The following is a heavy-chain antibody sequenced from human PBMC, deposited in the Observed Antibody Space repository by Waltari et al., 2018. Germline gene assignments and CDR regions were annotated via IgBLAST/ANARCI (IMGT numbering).Heavy chain of an antibody. D-gene: IGHD3-10*01. V-gene: IGHV4-59*01. CDR2: IYYSGST. CDR1: Y. Sequence: YWSWIRQPPGKGLEWIGYIYYSGSTNYNPSLKSRVTISVDTSKNQFSLKLSSVTAADTAVYYCARTYGSGPLDYWGQGTLVTVSS. CDR3: ARTYGSGPLDY. J-gene: IGHJ4*02.